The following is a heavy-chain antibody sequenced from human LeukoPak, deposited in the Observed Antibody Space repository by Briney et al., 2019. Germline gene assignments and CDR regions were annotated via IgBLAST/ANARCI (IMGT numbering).Heavy chain of an antibody. CDR1: GFTFSSYS. CDR3: AREGGWGRIGSAFDI. CDR2: ISSSSSYI. V-gene: IGHV3-21*01. D-gene: IGHD3-10*01. J-gene: IGHJ3*02. Sequence: PGGSLRLSCAASGFTFSSYSMNWVRQAPGKGLEWVSSISSSSSYIYYADSVKGRFTISRDKAKNSLYLQMNSLRAEDTAVYYCAREGGWGRIGSAFDIWGQGTMVTVSS.